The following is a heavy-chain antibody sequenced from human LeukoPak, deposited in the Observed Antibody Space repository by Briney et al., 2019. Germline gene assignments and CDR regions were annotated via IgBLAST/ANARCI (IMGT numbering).Heavy chain of an antibody. J-gene: IGHJ4*02. D-gene: IGHD2-2*01. CDR3: ARVRARSYCSSNSCYGY. CDR1: GFTFSSYW. CDR2: IKQDESEK. V-gene: IGHV3-7*01. Sequence: GGSLRLSCAASGFTFSSYWMSWVRQAPGKGLEWVANIKQDESEKYYVDSVKGRFTISRDNAKNSLYLQMNSLRAEDTAVYYCARVRARSYCSSNSCYGYWGQGTLVTVSS.